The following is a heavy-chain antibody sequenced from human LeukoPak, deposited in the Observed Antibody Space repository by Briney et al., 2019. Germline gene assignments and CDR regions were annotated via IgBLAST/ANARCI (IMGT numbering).Heavy chain of an antibody. CDR2: IYYSGST. J-gene: IGHJ3*02. CDR1: GGSISSSSYY. Sequence: PSETLSLTCTVSGGSISSSSYYWGRIRQPPGKGLEWIGSIYYSGSTYYNPSLKSRVTISVDTSKNQFSLKLSSVTAADTAVYYCARRDLIYYDSSGYDDAFDIWGQGTMVTVSS. D-gene: IGHD3-22*01. CDR3: ARRDLIYYDSSGYDDAFDI. V-gene: IGHV4-39*07.